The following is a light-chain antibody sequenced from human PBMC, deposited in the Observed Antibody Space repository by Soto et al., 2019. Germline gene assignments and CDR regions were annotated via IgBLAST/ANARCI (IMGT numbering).Light chain of an antibody. V-gene: IGKV1-39*01. Sequence: DIDMTQSPSSLSASVGDRDTITCRASQIISSSLNWYQQTPGQPPQLVIYAAYSSHSGVPSRFSGSGSGTVFTLPIRSLEPEDSATYYWQQSYTTPPFGQGTRLEI. CDR2: AAY. CDR3: QQSYTTPP. J-gene: IGKJ5*01. CDR1: QIISSS.